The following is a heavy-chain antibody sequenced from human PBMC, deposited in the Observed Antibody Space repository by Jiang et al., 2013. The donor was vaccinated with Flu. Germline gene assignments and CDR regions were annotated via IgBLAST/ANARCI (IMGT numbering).Heavy chain of an antibody. CDR2: IYHTGST. V-gene: IGHV4-30-2*01. D-gene: IGHD7-27*01. J-gene: IGHJ4*02. Sequence: KPSQTLSLTCAVSGGSITGNNYSWNWIRQPPGKGLEWIGYIYHTGSTYYNPSLKSRVTISVDRSKNQFSLNLSSVTAADTAVYYCARSRSDWGFRGFESWGQGILVTVS. CDR3: ARSRSDWGFRGFES. CDR1: GGSITGNNYS.